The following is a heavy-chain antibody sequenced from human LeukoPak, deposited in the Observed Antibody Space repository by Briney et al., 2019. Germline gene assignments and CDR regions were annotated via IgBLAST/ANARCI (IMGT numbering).Heavy chain of an antibody. D-gene: IGHD3-22*01. Sequence: PGGSLRLSCAASGFTFDDYGMSWVRQAPGKGLEWVSGINWNGGSTGYADSVKGRFTISRDNAKNSLYLQMNSLGAEDTALYYCARVGHYDSSGYWGYWGQGTLVTVCS. CDR2: INWNGGST. J-gene: IGHJ4*02. CDR1: GFTFDDYG. V-gene: IGHV3-20*04. CDR3: ARVGHYDSSGYWGY.